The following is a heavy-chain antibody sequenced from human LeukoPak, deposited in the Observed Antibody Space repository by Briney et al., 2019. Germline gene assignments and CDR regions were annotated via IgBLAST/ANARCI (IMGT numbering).Heavy chain of an antibody. J-gene: IGHJ4*02. V-gene: IGHV3-23*01. CDR2: ISGSGGST. CDR3: AKDRVAVLRFLEWSPYYFDY. D-gene: IGHD3-3*01. CDR1: GFTFNSYA. Sequence: GGSLRLSCAVSGFTFNSYAISCVREAPARGLECVSVISGSGGSTYCADSVRGRFTVPGDNSKNSLHGEMRSLRAEDTAVYYCAKDRVAVLRFLEWSPYYFDYWGQGTLVTVSS.